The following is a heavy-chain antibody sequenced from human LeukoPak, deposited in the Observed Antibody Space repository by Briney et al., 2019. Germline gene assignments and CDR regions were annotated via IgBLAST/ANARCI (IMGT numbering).Heavy chain of an antibody. D-gene: IGHD6-13*01. V-gene: IGHV3-66*01. J-gene: IGHJ6*02. CDR3: ARDGTSGWFLDV. CDR1: GFTFSSYA. Sequence: QSGGSLRLSCAASGFTFSSYAMSWVRQAPGKGLEWVSVSYSGGSTYFADSLKGRFTISRDNSKNTLYLQMNSLRAEDTAVYYCARDGTSGWFLDVWGQGTTVTVSS. CDR2: SYSGGST.